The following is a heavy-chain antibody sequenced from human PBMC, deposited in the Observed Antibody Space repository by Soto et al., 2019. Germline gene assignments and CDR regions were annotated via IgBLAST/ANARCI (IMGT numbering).Heavy chain of an antibody. V-gene: IGHV1-69*02. J-gene: IGHJ5*02. Sequence: QVQVVQSGAEVKKPGSSVKVSCKASGGTFSSYTINWVRQAPGQGLEWMGRIIPILGIINYAQNFQGRVTITADKSTGTAYMELRSLRTEDTAVYYCARVREEYCSSSSCRNWFDPWGQGTLVTVSS. CDR2: IIPILGII. CDR1: GGTFSSYT. CDR3: ARVREEYCSSSSCRNWFDP. D-gene: IGHD2-2*01.